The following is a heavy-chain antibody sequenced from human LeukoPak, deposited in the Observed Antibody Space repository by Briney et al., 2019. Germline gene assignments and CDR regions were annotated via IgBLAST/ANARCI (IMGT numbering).Heavy chain of an antibody. CDR3: TREGILAGVDY. D-gene: IGHD6-13*01. Sequence: PGGSLRLSCAASGFTVSSNYMSWVRQAPGKGLEWVANIKQDGSEKNYVDSVKGRFTISRDNAKNSMSLQMNSLRAEDTAVYYCTREGILAGVDYWGQGTLVTVSS. J-gene: IGHJ4*02. CDR2: IKQDGSEK. CDR1: GFTVSSNY. V-gene: IGHV3-7*01.